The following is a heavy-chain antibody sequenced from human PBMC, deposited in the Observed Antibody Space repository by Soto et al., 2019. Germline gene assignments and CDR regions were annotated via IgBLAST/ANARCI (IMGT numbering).Heavy chain of an antibody. CDR1: GGTFSSYA. CDR3: ARGGYYYDSSGYRFDP. V-gene: IGHV1-69*06. D-gene: IGHD3-22*01. CDR2: IIPIFGTA. J-gene: IGHJ5*02. Sequence: SVKVSCKASGGTFSSYAISWVRQAPGQGLEWMGGIIPIFGTANYAQKFQGRVTITADKSTSTAYMELSSLRSEDTAVYYCARGGYYYDSSGYRFDPWGQGTLVTVSS.